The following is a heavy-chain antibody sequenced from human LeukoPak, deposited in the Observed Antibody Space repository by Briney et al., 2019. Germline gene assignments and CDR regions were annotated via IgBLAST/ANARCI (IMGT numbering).Heavy chain of an antibody. CDR3: VRGLPETSGWYAGY. J-gene: IGHJ4*02. D-gene: IGHD6-19*01. CDR1: GFTFSSYA. Sequence: GGSLRLSCAASGFTFSSYAMHWVRQDPGKGLEWVSSISGASVYKYYADSVRGRFTISRDNAKNSLYLQMNSLRAEDPAIYYCVRGLPETSGWYAGYWGQGTLVTVSS. CDR2: ISGASVYK. V-gene: IGHV3-21*01.